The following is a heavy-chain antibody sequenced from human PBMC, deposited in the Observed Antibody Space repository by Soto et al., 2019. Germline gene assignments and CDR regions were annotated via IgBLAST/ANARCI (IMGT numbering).Heavy chain of an antibody. J-gene: IGHJ1*01. CDR1: GYTFTHYY. V-gene: IGHV1-46*01. Sequence: QVQLVQSGAEVKKPGASVKLSCRTSGYTFTHYYIHWVRQAPGQGLEWLGIINPASGSTNYAQDFQGGGTLNMDTSTTTVYMDLSGLRAEDTAIFYCARDLAAGEHWGQGTLVTVSS. CDR2: INPASGST. D-gene: IGHD6-13*01. CDR3: ARDLAAGEH.